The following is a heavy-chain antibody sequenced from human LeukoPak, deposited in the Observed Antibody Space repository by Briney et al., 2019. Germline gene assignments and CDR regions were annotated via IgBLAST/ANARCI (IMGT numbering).Heavy chain of an antibody. D-gene: IGHD3-22*01. J-gene: IGHJ5*02. Sequence: ASVKVSCKASGYTFTDYNIHWVRQAPGQGLEWMGWISPNSGGTNYAQKFQGRVTMTRDTSITTAYMELSRLRSDDTAMYYCARDLTMIVLWSSNWFDPWGQGTLVTVSS. CDR1: GYTFTDYN. V-gene: IGHV1-2*02. CDR3: ARDLTMIVLWSSNWFDP. CDR2: ISPNSGGT.